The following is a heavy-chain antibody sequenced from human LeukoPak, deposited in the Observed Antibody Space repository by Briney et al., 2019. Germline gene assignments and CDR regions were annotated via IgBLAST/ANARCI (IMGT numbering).Heavy chain of an antibody. V-gene: IGHV6-1*01. CDR3: ARMSSRAIDT. Sequence: SQTLSLTCAISGDSVSTTSASWNWIRQSPSRGLEWLGRTYYRSKWFSDYAVSVKSRITINPDTSKNQFSLQLNSVTPEDTAIYHCARMSSRAIDTWGQGTLVTVSS. J-gene: IGHJ3*01. CDR1: GDSVSTTSAS. D-gene: IGHD2-21*01. CDR2: TYYRSKWFS.